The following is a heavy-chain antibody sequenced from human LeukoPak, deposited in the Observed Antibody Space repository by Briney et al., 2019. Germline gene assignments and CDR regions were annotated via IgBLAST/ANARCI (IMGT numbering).Heavy chain of an antibody. CDR3: ARDCGNCGGAPDDTFDI. CDR1: GYTFSTYG. Sequence: PRASVKVSCKASGYTFSTYGISWVRQAPGQGLEWMGWISAYTGNTNYAQKVQGRVTMTTDTPTNTAYLELRSLRSDDTAVYYCARDCGNCGGAPDDTFDIWGQGTMVTVSS. V-gene: IGHV1-18*01. D-gene: IGHD2-21*01. J-gene: IGHJ3*02. CDR2: ISAYTGNT.